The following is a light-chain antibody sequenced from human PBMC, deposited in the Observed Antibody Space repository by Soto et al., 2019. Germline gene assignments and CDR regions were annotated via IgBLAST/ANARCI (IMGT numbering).Light chain of an antibody. CDR3: QQYSGYPWT. CDR2: DAS. V-gene: IGKV1-5*01. Sequence: DIQMTQSPSTLSASVGDRVTITCRASRRISSWLAWYQQQPGKAPKLLVYDASTLQSGVPSRCSGNGSGTEFTLTISRLQPEDLATYFCQQYSGYPWTFGQGTRVGIK. CDR1: RRISSW. J-gene: IGKJ1*01.